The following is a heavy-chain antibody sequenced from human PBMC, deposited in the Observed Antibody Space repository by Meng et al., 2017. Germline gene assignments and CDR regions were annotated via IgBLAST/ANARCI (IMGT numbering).Heavy chain of an antibody. Sequence: QVQLGQSWAEVKKPGASGKVSRKPSGYNFPDYYIHWVRQAPGQGLEWMGRIDPKSGDTHYAQKFQGRVTMTGDTSIGTAYMELRGLRSDDTAVYFCARDEDISAAGKLFGDYWGQGTLVTVSS. CDR2: IDPKSGDT. J-gene: IGHJ4*02. CDR3: ARDEDISAAGKLFGDY. D-gene: IGHD6-13*01. CDR1: GYNFPDYY. V-gene: IGHV1-2*06.